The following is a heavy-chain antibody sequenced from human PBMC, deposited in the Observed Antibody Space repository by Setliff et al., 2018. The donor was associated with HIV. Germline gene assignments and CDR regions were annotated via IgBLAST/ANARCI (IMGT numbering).Heavy chain of an antibody. V-gene: IGHV5-51*01. CDR1: GYSFTSYW. CDR3: ARPRLNYYYGSGSYRQAFDI. D-gene: IGHD3-10*01. J-gene: IGHJ3*02. CDR2: IYPGDSDT. Sequence: PGESLTISCKGSGYSFTSYWIGWVRQMPGKGLEWTGIIYPGDSDTRYSPSSQGQVTISADKSISTAYLQWSSLKASDTAMYYCARPRLNYYYGSGSYRQAFDIWGQGTMVTVSS.